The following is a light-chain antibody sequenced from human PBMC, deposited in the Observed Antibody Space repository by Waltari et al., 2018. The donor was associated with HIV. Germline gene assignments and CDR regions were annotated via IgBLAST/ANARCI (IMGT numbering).Light chain of an antibody. V-gene: IGLV2-14*03. CDR2: GVK. J-gene: IGLJ7*01. CDR3: ASYSRDVTLVL. CDR1: NTELGASDH. Sequence: QSALTQPASVSGSPGQSINISCIGSNTELGASDHVQCYQKHSDTAPKLLIYGVKQRPSGVSNRFSASKSANTASLTISGLQLEDEADYYCASYSRDVTLVLFGGGTRLTV.